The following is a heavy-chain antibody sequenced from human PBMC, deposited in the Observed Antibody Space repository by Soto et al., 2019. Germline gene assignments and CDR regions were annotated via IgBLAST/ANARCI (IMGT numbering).Heavy chain of an antibody. CDR3: AGDSSGYSYDAFDI. J-gene: IGHJ3*02. CDR1: RFTFCTYW. Sequence: EVQLVESGGGLVQPGGSLRLSCAASRFTFCTYWMHWVRQAPGKGLVWVSRINSDGTGTSYADSVKGRITISRDNAKNTLYLQMNSLSSEDTAVYYCAGDSSGYSYDAFDIWGQGTMVTGSS. V-gene: IGHV3-74*01. D-gene: IGHD3-22*01. CDR2: INSDGTGT.